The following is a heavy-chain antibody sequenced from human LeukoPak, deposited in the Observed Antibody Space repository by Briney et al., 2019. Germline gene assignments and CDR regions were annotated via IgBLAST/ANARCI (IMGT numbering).Heavy chain of an antibody. V-gene: IGHV4-4*02. J-gene: IGHJ4*02. CDR2: VHDSGTT. CDR3: ASSPGIAAAGGYYFDY. Sequence: SETLSLTCAVSGASFNSNNWWTWVRQPPGQGLEWIGEVHDSGTTNYNPSLKSRVTISVDTSKNQFSLKLSSVTAADTAVYYCASSPGIAAAGGYYFDYWGQGTLVTVSS. CDR1: GASFNSNNW. D-gene: IGHD6-13*01.